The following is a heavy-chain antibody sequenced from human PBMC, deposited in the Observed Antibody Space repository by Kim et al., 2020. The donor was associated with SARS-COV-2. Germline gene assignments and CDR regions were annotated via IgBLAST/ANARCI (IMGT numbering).Heavy chain of an antibody. D-gene: IGHD2-8*02. CDR3: ASPLYTGRRKFFYY. V-gene: IGHV3-48*04. CDR1: GFTFSSYS. J-gene: IGHJ1*01. CDR2: ISASGNTI. Sequence: GGSLRLSCEASGFTFSSYSFNWVRQAPGKGLEWIAYISASGNTIHYGESVKGRATISRDNAKDSLHLQMNSLRVEDTAHYYCASPLYTGRRKFFYYWGQGTLVTVSS.